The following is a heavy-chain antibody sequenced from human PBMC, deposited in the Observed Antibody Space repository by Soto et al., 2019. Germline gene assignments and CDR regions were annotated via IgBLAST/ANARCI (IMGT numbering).Heavy chain of an antibody. CDR2: IYPGDSDT. CDR3: ARLAVMTTVVTPLFGY. V-gene: IGHV5-51*01. J-gene: IGHJ4*02. CDR1: GYSFTSYW. D-gene: IGHD4-17*01. Sequence: GESLKISCKGSGYSFTSYWIGWVRQMPGKGLEWMGIIYPGDSDTRYSPSFQGQVTISADKSISTAYLQWSSLKASDTAMYYCARLAVMTTVVTPLFGYWGQGTLVTVSS.